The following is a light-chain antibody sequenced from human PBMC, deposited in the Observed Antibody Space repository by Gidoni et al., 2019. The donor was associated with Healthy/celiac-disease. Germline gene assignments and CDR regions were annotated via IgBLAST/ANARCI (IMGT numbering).Light chain of an antibody. CDR3: QQYDNLPWT. J-gene: IGKJ1*01. CDR1: KDISNY. V-gene: IGKV1-33*01. CDR2: DAS. Sequence: EIQMPQSPSSLSAYVGDRVTITCQSSKDISNYLNWYQQKPGKAPKLLIYDASNLETGVPSRFSGSLSGTDFTFTISSLQPEDIATYYCQQYDNLPWTFGQGTKVEIK.